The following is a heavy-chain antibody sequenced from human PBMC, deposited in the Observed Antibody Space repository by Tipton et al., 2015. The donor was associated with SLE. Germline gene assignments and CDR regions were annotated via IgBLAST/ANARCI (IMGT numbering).Heavy chain of an antibody. Sequence: SLRLSCAASGFTFSSYSMNWVRQAPGKGLEWVSSISSSSSYIYYADSVKGRFTISRDNAKNSLYLQMNSLRAEDTAVYYCARGMLTWRGAIIGVDVWGQGTSVNVSS. CDR3: ARGMLTWRGAIIGVDV. D-gene: IGHD2-8*01. CDR1: GFTFSSYS. V-gene: IGHV3-21*01. J-gene: IGHJ6*02. CDR2: ISSSSSYI.